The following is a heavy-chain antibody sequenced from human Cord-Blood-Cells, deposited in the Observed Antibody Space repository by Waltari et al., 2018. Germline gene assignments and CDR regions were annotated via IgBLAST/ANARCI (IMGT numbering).Heavy chain of an antibody. CDR3: ARNPLSGAFDI. J-gene: IGHJ3*02. D-gene: IGHD3-10*01. CDR1: GFSLSTSGMR. V-gene: IGHV2-70*04. CDR2: IDWDDDK. Sequence: QVTLKESGPALVKPTQTLTLTCTFSGFSLSTSGMRVSWIRQPPGKALEWLARIDWDDDKVYSTSLKTRLTISKDTSKNQVVLTMTNMDPVDTATYYCARNPLSGAFDIWGQGTMVTVSS.